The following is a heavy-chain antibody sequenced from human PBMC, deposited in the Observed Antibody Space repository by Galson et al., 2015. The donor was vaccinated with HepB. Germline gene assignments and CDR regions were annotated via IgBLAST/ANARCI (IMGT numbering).Heavy chain of an antibody. J-gene: IGHJ4*02. V-gene: IGHV3-30*18. CDR2: ISYDGSDK. CDR3: AKDKWGGYGRYYFDY. D-gene: IGHD3-16*01. CDR1: GFTFSNCG. Sequence: SLRLSCAASGFTFSNCGMHWVRQAPGKGLQWVAVISYDGSDKDYADSVKGRFSISRDNSNNTLYLQMNSLRTEDTAVYFCAKDKWGGYGRYYFDYWGQGTLVTVSS.